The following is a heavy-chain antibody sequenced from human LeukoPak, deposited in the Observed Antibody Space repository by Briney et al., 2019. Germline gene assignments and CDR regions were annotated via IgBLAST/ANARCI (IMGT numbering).Heavy chain of an antibody. D-gene: IGHD6-13*01. V-gene: IGHV4-4*07. CDR2: IYTSGST. CDR3: ARGDSSSWIFDY. Sequence: TSETLSLTCTVAGGSISSYYWSWIRQPAGKGLEWIGRIYTSGSTNYNPSLKSRVTMSVDTSKNQFSLKLSSVTAADTAVYYCARGDSSSWIFDYWGQGTLVTVSS. J-gene: IGHJ4*02. CDR1: GGSISSYY.